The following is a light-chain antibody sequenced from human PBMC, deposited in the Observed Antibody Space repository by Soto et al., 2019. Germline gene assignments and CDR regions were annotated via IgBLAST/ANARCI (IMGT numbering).Light chain of an antibody. V-gene: IGKV3-20*01. J-gene: IGKJ1*01. CDR2: GAS. CDR1: QSVSSY. Sequence: PGERATLSCRASQSVSSYLAWYQQKPGQAPRLLIYGASSRATGIPDRFSGGGSGTDFTLTISRLEPEDFAVYYCQQYGSSSRTFGQGTKVEVQ. CDR3: QQYGSSSRT.